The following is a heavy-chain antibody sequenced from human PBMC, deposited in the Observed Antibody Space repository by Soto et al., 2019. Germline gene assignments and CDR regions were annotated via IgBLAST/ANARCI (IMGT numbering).Heavy chain of an antibody. J-gene: IGHJ6*02. D-gene: IGHD3-3*01. V-gene: IGHV1-2*02. CDR3: ARDEVSAYYDFWSGSYYYYYGMDV. CDR2: INPNSGGT. CDR1: GYTFTGYY. Sequence: ASVKVSCKASGYTFTGYYMHWVLQAPGQGLEWMGWINPNSGGTNYAQKFQGRVTMTRDTSISTAYMELSRLRSDDTAVYYCARDEVSAYYDFWSGSYYYYYGMDVWGQGTTVTVSS.